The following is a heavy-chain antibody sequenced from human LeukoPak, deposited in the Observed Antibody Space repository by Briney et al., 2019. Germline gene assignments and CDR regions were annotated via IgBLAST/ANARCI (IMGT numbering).Heavy chain of an antibody. CDR3: VVVVEPPDSDGFDV. CDR1: GFTFSNSW. CDR2: INADGSTA. Sequence: GGSLRLSCAASGFTFSNSWVHWVRQAPGKGLVWVSLINADGSTANYADSVKGRFTISRDNARNTLSLQMNSLTVEDTAVYYCVVVVEPPDSDGFDVWGQGTMITVSS. J-gene: IGHJ3*01. D-gene: IGHD1-14*01. V-gene: IGHV3-74*01.